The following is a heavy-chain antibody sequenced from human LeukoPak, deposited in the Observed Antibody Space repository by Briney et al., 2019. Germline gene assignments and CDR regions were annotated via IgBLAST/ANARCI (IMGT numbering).Heavy chain of an antibody. CDR3: ASRGASGSYGIDY. CDR2: IDPNSGGT. D-gene: IGHD3-10*01. Sequence: ASLRVSSKASGDTFTAYYMYCVRQAPGQGREWMGWIDPNSGGTNYTQKFQGRVTMTRDTSISTAYMELSRLTSDDTAVYYCASRGASGSYGIDYWGQGTLVTVSS. CDR1: GDTFTAYY. J-gene: IGHJ4*02. V-gene: IGHV1-2*02.